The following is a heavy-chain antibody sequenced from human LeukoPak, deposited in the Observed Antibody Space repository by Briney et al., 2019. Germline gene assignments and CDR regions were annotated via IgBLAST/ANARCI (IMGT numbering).Heavy chain of an antibody. CDR1: GDSISSYY. CDR2: IHQSGGT. Sequence: SETLSLTCTVSGDSISSYYWNWIRQPPGKGLEWIGYIHQSGGTNYNPSLKSRVTMSLDTSKNQFSLRLSSVTAADTAVYYCARGAYSFDFWGQGALVTVSS. V-gene: IGHV4-59*12. J-gene: IGHJ4*02. CDR3: ARGAYSFDF.